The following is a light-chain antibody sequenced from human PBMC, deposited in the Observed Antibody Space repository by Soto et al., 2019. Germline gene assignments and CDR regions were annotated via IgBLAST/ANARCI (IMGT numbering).Light chain of an antibody. CDR3: QQYDNLPIT. CDR2: DAS. Sequence: DIQMTQSPSSLSASVGDRVTITCQASQDISNYLNWYQQKPGKAPKLLIYDASNLETGVPSRFSGSGSGTDFTFTISSLQPEDIATYYCQQYDNLPITFGQGTRLE. V-gene: IGKV1-33*01. J-gene: IGKJ5*01. CDR1: QDISNY.